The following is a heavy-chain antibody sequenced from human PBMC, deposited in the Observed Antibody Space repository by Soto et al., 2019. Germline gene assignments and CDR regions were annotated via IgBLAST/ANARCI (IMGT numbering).Heavy chain of an antibody. J-gene: IGHJ4*02. D-gene: IGHD2-15*01. CDR1: GFSVSDFW. CDR3: MGGGGGRRWYWWF. Sequence: EMQLVESGGDLVQPGGSLRLSCVASGFSVSDFWMTWVRQAPGKGLEWVANIKRDGSEKYYVDSVMGRFTISRDNAKNSLFLEMNSLTDEDTAVYYCMGGGGGRRWYWWFWGQGTLVTVSS. V-gene: IGHV3-7*01. CDR2: IKRDGSEK.